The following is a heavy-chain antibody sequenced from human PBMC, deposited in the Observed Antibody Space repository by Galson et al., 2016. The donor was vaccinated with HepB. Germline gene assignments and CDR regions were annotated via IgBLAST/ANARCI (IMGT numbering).Heavy chain of an antibody. CDR2: IYAGDSDT. D-gene: IGHD1-26*01. J-gene: IGHJ4*02. V-gene: IGHV5-51*01. Sequence: QSGAEVKKPGESLKISCKGSGYIFSSYWIGWVRQMPGKGLEWMGIIYAGDSDTRYSPSFQGQVTISVDKSIDTAYLQWSSLRAADTAIYYWVRLGGSSYWYEDYWGQGTLVTVSS. CDR3: VRLGGSSYWYEDY. CDR1: GYIFSSYW.